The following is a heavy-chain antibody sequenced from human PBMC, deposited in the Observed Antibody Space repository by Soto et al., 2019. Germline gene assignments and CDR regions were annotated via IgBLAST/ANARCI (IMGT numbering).Heavy chain of an antibody. J-gene: IGHJ6*02. CDR3: ARGQVVANYYYYGIDV. V-gene: IGHV1-69*12. CDR2: IIPIFGTA. D-gene: IGHD5-12*01. CDR1: GGTFSSYA. Sequence: QVQLVQSGAEVKKPGSSVKVSCKASGGTFSSYAISWVRHAPGQGLEWMGVIIPIFGTANYAQKFQGRVTITADESTSTAYMELSRLRSEDTAVYYCARGQVVANYYYYGIDVCGQGTTVTVSS.